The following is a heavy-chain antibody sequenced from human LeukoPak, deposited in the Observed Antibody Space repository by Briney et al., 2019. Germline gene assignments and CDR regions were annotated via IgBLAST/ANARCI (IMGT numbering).Heavy chain of an antibody. CDR2: IYWNDDK. Sequence: ESGPTLVKPTQTLTLTCTFSGFSLSTSGVGVGWIRQPPGKALEWLALIYWNDDKRYSPSLKSRLTITKDTSKNQVVLTMTTMDPVDTATYYCAHRGGYGGNGLWYFDLWGRGTLVTVSS. V-gene: IGHV2-5*01. J-gene: IGHJ2*01. D-gene: IGHD4-23*01. CDR3: AHRGGYGGNGLWYFDL. CDR1: GFSLSTSGVG.